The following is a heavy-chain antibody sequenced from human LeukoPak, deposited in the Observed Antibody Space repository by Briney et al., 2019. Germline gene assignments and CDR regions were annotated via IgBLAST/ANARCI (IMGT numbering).Heavy chain of an antibody. CDR3: AATIPVITTPEAYFQH. J-gene: IGHJ1*01. V-gene: IGHV4-61*01. Sequence: SETLSLTCTVSGASFSSGSYYWSWIRQPPGKGLEWIGYIYYSGSTNYNPSLKSRVTISVDKSKNQFSLKLSSVTAADTAVYYCAATIPVITTPEAYFQHWGQGTLVTVSS. CDR1: GASFSSGSYY. D-gene: IGHD3-22*01. CDR2: IYYSGST.